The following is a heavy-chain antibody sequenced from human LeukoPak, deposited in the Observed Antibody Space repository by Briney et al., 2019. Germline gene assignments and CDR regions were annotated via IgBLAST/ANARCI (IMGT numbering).Heavy chain of an antibody. CDR3: ARGFTSRVFISYYYYGMDV. V-gene: IGHV1-8*01. D-gene: IGHD3-10*01. Sequence: ASVKVSCKASGYTFTSYDINWVRQATGQGLEWMGWMNPNSGNTGYAQKFQGRVTMTRNTSISTAYMKLSSLRSEDTAVYYCARGFTSRVFISYYYYGMDVWGQGTTVTVSS. CDR1: GYTFTSYD. J-gene: IGHJ6*02. CDR2: MNPNSGNT.